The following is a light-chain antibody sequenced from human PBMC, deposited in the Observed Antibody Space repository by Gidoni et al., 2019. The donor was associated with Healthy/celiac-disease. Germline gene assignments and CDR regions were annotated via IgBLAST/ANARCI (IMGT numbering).Light chain of an antibody. CDR1: QRVSSSY. V-gene: IGKV3-20*01. Sequence: EIVLMQSPGTLSLSPGERATLSCRARQRVSSSYLAWYQQKPGQAPRLLIYGASSRDTGIPDRFSGSGSGTDFTLTISRLEPEDFAVYYCQQYGSSPGTFGQGTKVEIK. CDR3: QQYGSSPGT. CDR2: GAS. J-gene: IGKJ1*01.